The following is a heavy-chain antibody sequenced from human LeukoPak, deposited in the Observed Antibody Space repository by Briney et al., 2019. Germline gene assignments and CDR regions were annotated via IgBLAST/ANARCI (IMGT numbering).Heavy chain of an antibody. CDR3: ARSHGLY. CDR2: VSDSGST. J-gene: IGHJ4*02. CDR1: ADSFSGYL. V-gene: IGHV4-59*01. Sequence: PSETLSLTCTVSADSFSGYLWAWIRQPPGRGLEWIGYVSDSGSTNYNASLKSRLSISLDTAKNQFSLKLTSVTAADTAVYFCARSHGLYWGQGILVTVSS.